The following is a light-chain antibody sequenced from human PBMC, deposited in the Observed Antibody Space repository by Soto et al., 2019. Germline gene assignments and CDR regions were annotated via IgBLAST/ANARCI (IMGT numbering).Light chain of an antibody. V-gene: IGLV1-44*01. CDR3: ASWDDSLNGPV. CDR2: TNT. J-gene: IGLJ1*01. CDR1: SSNVGGNP. Sequence: QLVLTQPPSASGTPGQRVTISCSGSSSNVGGNPVNWYQHVPTTAPKLLIYTNTQRPSGVPDRFSGSKSGTSASLAISGLLSEDEADYYCASWDDSLNGPVFGTGTKLTVL.